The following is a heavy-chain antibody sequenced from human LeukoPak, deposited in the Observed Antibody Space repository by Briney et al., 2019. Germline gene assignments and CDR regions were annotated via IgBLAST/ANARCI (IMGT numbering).Heavy chain of an antibody. V-gene: IGHV1-8*03. CDR3: ARVYYDFWSGYYRGYYYYYMDV. Sequence: ASVKVSCKASGYTFTSYDINWVRQATGQGLEWMGWMNPNSGNTGYAQKFQGRVTITRNTSISTAYMELSSLRFEDTDVYYCARVYYDFWSGYYRGYYYYYMDVWGKGTTVTVSS. CDR1: GYTFTSYD. CDR2: MNPNSGNT. J-gene: IGHJ6*03. D-gene: IGHD3-3*01.